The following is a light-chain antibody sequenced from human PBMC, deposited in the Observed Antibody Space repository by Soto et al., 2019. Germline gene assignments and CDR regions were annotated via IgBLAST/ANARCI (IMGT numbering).Light chain of an antibody. V-gene: IGLV2-8*01. J-gene: IGLJ3*02. Sequence: QSALTQPPSASGSPGQSVTISCTGTNSDVGGYDYVSWYQQHPGKAPKLMIYEVAKRPSGVPDRFSGSKSGNTASLIVSGLQAEDEADYYCSSHADSYNWVFGGGTQLTVL. CDR3: SSHADSYNWV. CDR1: NSDVGGYDY. CDR2: EVA.